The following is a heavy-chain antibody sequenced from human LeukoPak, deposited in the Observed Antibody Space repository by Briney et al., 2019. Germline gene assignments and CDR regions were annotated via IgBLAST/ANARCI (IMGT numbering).Heavy chain of an antibody. V-gene: IGHV1-18*01. J-gene: IGHJ4*02. CDR1: GYTFTSYG. Sequence: ASVTVSCKASGYTFTSYGISWVRQAPEQGLEWMGWISAYNGSTNYAQKLQGRVTMTTDTSTSTAYMELRSLRSDDTAVYYCARWVRGVTMNDYWGQGTLVTVSS. CDR2: ISAYNGST. CDR3: ARWVRGVTMNDY. D-gene: IGHD3-10*01.